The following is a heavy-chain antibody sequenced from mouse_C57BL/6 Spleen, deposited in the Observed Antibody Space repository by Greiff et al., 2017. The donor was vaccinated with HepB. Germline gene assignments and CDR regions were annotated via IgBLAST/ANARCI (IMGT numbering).Heavy chain of an antibody. CDR3: ARGGYGSSWGYFDV. J-gene: IGHJ1*03. CDR2: ISYDGSN. V-gene: IGHV3-6*01. CDR1: GYSITSGYY. D-gene: IGHD1-1*01. Sequence: EVQLQESGPGLVKPSQSLSLTCSVTGYSITSGYYWNWIRQFPGNKLEWMGYISYDGSNNYNPSLKNRISITRDTSKNQFFLKLNSVTTEDTATYYSARGGYGSSWGYFDVWGTGTTVTVSS.